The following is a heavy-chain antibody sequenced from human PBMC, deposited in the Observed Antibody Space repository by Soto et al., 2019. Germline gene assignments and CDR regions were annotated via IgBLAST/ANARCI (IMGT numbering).Heavy chain of an antibody. D-gene: IGHD2-8*01. CDR1: GFTFSSYA. CDR3: AKESDCVLMVYAHSAFDD. V-gene: IGHV3-23*01. J-gene: IGHJ4*02. CDR2: ISGSGGST. Sequence: GGSLRLSCAASGFTFSSYAMSWVRQAPGKGLEWVSAISGSGGSTYYADSVKGRFTISRDNSKNTLYLQMNSLRAEDTAVYYCAKESDCVLMVYAHSAFDDWGQGTLVNVSS.